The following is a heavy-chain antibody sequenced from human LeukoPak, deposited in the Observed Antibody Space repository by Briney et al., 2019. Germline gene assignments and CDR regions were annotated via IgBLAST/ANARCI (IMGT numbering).Heavy chain of an antibody. Sequence: SETLSLTCAVYGGSFSGYFWSWIRQPPGKGLEWIGEINHSGRTNYNPSLKSRVTTSVDTSKNQFSLKLSSVTAADTAVYYCARGQDGGSYWDAFDIWGQGVMVTVSS. J-gene: IGHJ3*02. D-gene: IGHD1-26*01. CDR1: GGSFSGYF. V-gene: IGHV4-34*01. CDR3: ARGQDGGSYWDAFDI. CDR2: INHSGRT.